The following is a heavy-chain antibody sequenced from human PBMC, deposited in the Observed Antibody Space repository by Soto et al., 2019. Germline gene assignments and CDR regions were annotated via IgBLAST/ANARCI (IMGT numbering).Heavy chain of an antibody. D-gene: IGHD2-2*01. J-gene: IGHJ6*02. CDR3: ARGPATLIVVPPNYYYGMDV. Sequence: QLQLVQSWAEVKKPGSSVKVSCKASGGTFSSYAISWVRQAPGQGLEWMGGIIPIFGTANNAQKYQGRVTITAEESTSTAYVELSSLRYEDTAVYYCARGPATLIVVPPNYYYGMDVWGQGTTVTVSS. V-gene: IGHV1-69*01. CDR1: GGTFSSYA. CDR2: IIPIFGTA.